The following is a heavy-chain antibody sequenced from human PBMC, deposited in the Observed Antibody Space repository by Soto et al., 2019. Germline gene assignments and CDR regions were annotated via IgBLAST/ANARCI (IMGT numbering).Heavy chain of an antibody. CDR2: INPTSGDT. CDR3: ARAWGYSGPYQFSFDH. Sequence: APLRVCCQVSGFNCAGAPRHWLRQAPGQGLEWMGWINPTSGDTKYTQKFQDWVTMSRDTSTTTAYMELTSLRSDDTAVYSCARAWGYSGPYQFSFDHGGQPPLVT. J-gene: IGHJ4*02. D-gene: IGHD6-13*01. V-gene: IGHV1-2*04. CDR1: GFNCAGAP.